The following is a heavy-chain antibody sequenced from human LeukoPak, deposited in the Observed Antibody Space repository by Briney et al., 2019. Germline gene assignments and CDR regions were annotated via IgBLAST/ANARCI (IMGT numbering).Heavy chain of an antibody. Sequence: ASVKVSCKASGYTITNYGFSWVRQAPGQGLEWMGWISAYNGNTNYAQKLQGRVTMTTDTSTSTAYMELRSLRSDDTAVYYCARENLDIVVVPAASDYYYYMDVWGKGTTVTISS. D-gene: IGHD2-2*01. J-gene: IGHJ6*03. CDR2: ISAYNGNT. CDR3: ARENLDIVVVPAASDYYYYMDV. V-gene: IGHV1-18*01. CDR1: GYTITNYG.